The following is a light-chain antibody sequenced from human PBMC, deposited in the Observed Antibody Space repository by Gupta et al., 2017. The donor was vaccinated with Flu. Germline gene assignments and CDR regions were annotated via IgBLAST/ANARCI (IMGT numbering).Light chain of an antibody. CDR2: DGR. V-gene: IGLV2-11*01. CDR1: SSDVGDYNY. CDR3: YSSAGGLEV. Sequence: QSVTITCNGTSSDVGDYNYVSWYPQHPAKALIFFIYDGRKRPSGVPDRFSGSKSGTTASPTTSGLQAEDDSYYYCYSSAGGLEVFGAGTKLTVL. J-gene: IGLJ1*01.